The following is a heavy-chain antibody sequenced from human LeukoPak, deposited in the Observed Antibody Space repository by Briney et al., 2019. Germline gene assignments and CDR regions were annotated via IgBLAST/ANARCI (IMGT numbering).Heavy chain of an antibody. D-gene: IGHD3-10*01. Sequence: PGGSLRLSCAASGFDFNVQTMSWVRQAPGKGLAWVTRMKEDGSEIYYVDSVKGRFTISRDNSKNTLYLQMNSLRAEDTAVYYCAKDLNYFGSGTYGFSAVYYYYGMDVWGQGTTVTVSS. CDR3: AKDLNYFGSGTYGFSAVYYYYGMDV. CDR2: MKEDGSEI. CDR1: GFDFNVQT. J-gene: IGHJ6*02. V-gene: IGHV3-7*03.